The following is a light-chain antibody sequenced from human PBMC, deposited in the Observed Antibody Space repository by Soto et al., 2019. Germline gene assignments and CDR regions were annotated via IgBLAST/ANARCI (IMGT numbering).Light chain of an antibody. CDR2: GNS. CDR3: QSYDSSLSGWV. CDR1: SSNIGAGYD. J-gene: IGLJ3*02. V-gene: IGLV1-40*01. Sequence: QSVLTQPPSVSGAPGQRGTISCTESSSNIGAGYDVHWYQQLPGTAPKLLIYGNSNRPSGVPDRFYGSKSGTSASLAITGLQAEDEADYYCQSYDSSLSGWVLGGGTKLTVL.